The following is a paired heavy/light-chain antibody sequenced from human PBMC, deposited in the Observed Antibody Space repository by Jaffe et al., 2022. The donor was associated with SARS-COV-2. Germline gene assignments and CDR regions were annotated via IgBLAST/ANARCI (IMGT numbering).Light chain of an antibody. CDR1: NIGGRS. Sequence: SYEVTQSPSVSVAPGKTARITCGGRNIGGRSVHWYQQKPGQAPVLVIYLDKERPSGIPERFSGSNSDNTATLVISRVEAGDEADYYCQVWDSSSVHPVILGGGTKLTV. V-gene: IGLV3-21*01. CDR3: QVWDSSSVHPVI. CDR2: LDK. J-gene: IGLJ2*01.
Heavy chain of an antibody. CDR1: GFSFSDTI. Sequence: QLMESGGGLVKPGGSLRLSCAVSGFSFSDTIMIWVRQAPGRGLEWVSSISPTTRYVHYADSVKGRFSISRDNANNSLYLQMDSLRDDDTGTYYCARASGDWYADNWFDPWGQGTLVTVSS. J-gene: IGHJ5*02. D-gene: IGHD2-21*02. CDR2: ISPTTRYV. CDR3: ARASGDWYADNWFDP. V-gene: IGHV3-21*02.